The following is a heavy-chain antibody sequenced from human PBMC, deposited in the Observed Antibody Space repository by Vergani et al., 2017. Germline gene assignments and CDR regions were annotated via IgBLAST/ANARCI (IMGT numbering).Heavy chain of an antibody. V-gene: IGHV3-7*01. CDR1: GFTFSSYW. CDR2: IKQDGSEK. Sequence: EVQLVESGGGLVQPGGSLRLSCAASGFTFSSYWMSWVRQAPGKGLEWVANIKQDGSEKYYVDSVKGRFTIFRDNAKNSLYLEMNSLRAEDTAVYYCARVPGITILDYWGQGTLVTVSS. D-gene: IGHD3-3*01. J-gene: IGHJ4*02. CDR3: ARVPGITILDY.